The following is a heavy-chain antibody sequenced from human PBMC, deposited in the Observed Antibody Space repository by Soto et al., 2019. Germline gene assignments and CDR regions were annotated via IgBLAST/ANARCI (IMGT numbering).Heavy chain of an antibody. J-gene: IGHJ4*02. CDR2: IYWDDSK. CDR1: GFSLSTSGVG. D-gene: IGHD3-9*01. CDR3: AHKGPEDWPLDY. Sequence: GPAGEPTQTLTLTCAFSGFSLSTSGVGVGGIRQPQGKALEWLAVIYWDDSKHYSPSLRSRLTITKGTSKNQVVLTMTNMDPMDTGTYYCAHKGPEDWPLDYWGQGTLVTVSS. V-gene: IGHV2-5*02.